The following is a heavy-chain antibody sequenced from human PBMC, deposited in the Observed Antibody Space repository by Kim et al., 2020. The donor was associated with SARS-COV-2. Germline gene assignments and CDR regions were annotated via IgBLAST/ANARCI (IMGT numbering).Heavy chain of an antibody. CDR1: GFTFSSYS. V-gene: IGHV3-21*01. CDR3: ARDQYYDSSGYYHTPIYYYYMDV. J-gene: IGHJ6*03. D-gene: IGHD3-22*01. CDR2: ISSSSSYI. Sequence: GGSLRLSCAASGFTFSSYSMNWVRQAPGKGLEWVSSISSSSSYIYYADSVKGRFTISRDNAKNSLYLQMNSLRAEDTAVYYCARDQYYDSSGYYHTPIYYYYMDVWGKGTTVTVSS.